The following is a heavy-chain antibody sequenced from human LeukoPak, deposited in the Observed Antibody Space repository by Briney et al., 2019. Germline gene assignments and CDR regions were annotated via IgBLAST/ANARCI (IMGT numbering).Heavy chain of an antibody. Sequence: SQTLSLTCTVSGGSISSGGYYWSWIRQHPGKGLEWIGYIYYSGSTYYNPSLKSRVTISVDTSKNQFSLELSSVTAADTAVYYCARFTMITSSPFDYWGQGTLVTVSS. CDR1: GGSISSGGYY. V-gene: IGHV4-31*03. J-gene: IGHJ4*02. CDR3: ARFTMITSSPFDY. D-gene: IGHD3-22*01. CDR2: IYYSGST.